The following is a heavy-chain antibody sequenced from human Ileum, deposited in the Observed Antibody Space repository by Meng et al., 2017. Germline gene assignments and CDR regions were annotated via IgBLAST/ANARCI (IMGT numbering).Heavy chain of an antibody. J-gene: IGHJ3*02. CDR2: IWDGGSNK. V-gene: IGHV3-33*01. D-gene: IGHD3-3*01. Sequence: GESLKISCAASGFTFSSYGMHWVRQAPGKGLEWVAVIWDGGSNKYYADSVKGPFTISRDNSKNALYLQMNSLRAEDTAVYYCARVFGVVSGAFDIWGQGTMVTVSS. CDR3: ARVFGVVSGAFDI. CDR1: GFTFSSYG.